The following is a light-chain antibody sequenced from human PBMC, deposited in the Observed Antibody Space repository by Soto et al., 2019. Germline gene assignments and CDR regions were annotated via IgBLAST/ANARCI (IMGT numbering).Light chain of an antibody. J-gene: IGKJ3*01. Sequence: EIVLTQSPVTLSLSPGERATLSCRASQSVSSNYLACYRQTPGQAPRLLISGASSRATGIPDRFSCSGSGTDFTLTISRLEREDFAVYYCQLYDSSSLFSFGPGTKVEVK. CDR1: QSVSSNY. CDR3: QLYDSSSLFS. V-gene: IGKV3-20*01. CDR2: GAS.